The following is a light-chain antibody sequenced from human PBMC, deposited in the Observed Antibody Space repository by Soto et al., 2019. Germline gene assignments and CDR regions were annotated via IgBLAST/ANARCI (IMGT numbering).Light chain of an antibody. CDR2: EVS. CDR3: SSYAGSNNLYV. J-gene: IGLJ1*01. Sequence: QSALTQPPSASGSPGQSVTISCTGTSSDVGGYNYVSWYQQHPGKAPKLMFYEVSKRPSGVPDRFSGSKSGNTASLTVSGLQAEDEADYYCSSYAGSNNLYVFGTGTKLTVL. CDR1: SSDVGGYNY. V-gene: IGLV2-8*01.